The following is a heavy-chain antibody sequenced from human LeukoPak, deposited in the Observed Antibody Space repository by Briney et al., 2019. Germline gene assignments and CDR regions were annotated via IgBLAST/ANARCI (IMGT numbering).Heavy chain of an antibody. Sequence: SETLSLTCTVSGGSISSSSYYWGWIRQPPGKGLEWIGSIYCSGSTYYNPSLKSRVTISVDTSKNQFSLKLSSVTATDTAVYYCAHHYYDSSGPIPWFDPWGQGTLVTVSS. V-gene: IGHV4-39*01. CDR2: IYCSGST. D-gene: IGHD3-22*01. CDR3: AHHYYDSSGPIPWFDP. J-gene: IGHJ5*02. CDR1: GGSISSSSYY.